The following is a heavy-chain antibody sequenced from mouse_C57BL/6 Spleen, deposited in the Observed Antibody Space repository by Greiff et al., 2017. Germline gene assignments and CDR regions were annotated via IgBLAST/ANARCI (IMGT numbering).Heavy chain of an antibody. Sequence: EVQLQESGPGLVKPSQSLSLTCSVTGYSITSGYYWNWIRQFPGNKLEWMGYISYDGSNNYNPSLKNRISITRDTSKNQVFLKLNSVTTEDTATYYCASSWTTMVTHWYFDVWGTGTTVTVSS. V-gene: IGHV3-6*01. CDR2: ISYDGSN. D-gene: IGHD2-1*01. J-gene: IGHJ1*03. CDR3: ASSWTTMVTHWYFDV. CDR1: GYSITSGYY.